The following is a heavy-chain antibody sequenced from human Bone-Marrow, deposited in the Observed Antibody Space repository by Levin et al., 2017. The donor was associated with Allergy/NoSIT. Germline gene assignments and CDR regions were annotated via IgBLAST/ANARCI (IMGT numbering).Heavy chain of an antibody. D-gene: IGHD2-21*01. CDR2: IMPLFGTS. J-gene: IGHJ3*01. CDR1: GGTSSNYP. CDR3: AKQANCGGDCFAFDV. V-gene: IGHV1-69*06. Sequence: SVKVSCRASGGTSSNYPINWVRQAPGQGPEWMGGIMPLFGTSDSAQRFQGRVTFTSDKSTSPHYMELSGLRSDDTAVYYCAKQANCGGDCFAFDVWGQGTMVTVSS.